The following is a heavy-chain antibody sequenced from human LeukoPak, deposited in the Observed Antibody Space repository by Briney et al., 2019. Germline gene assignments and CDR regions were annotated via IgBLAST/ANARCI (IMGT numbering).Heavy chain of an antibody. Sequence: PGGSLRLSCAASGFTFSSYGMHWVRQAPGKGLEWVANIKQDGSEKYYVDSVKGRFTISRDNAKNSLYLQMNSLRAEDTAVYYCARVRSEGYFYYYYYMDVWGKGTTVTVSS. D-gene: IGHD1-26*01. CDR3: ARVRSEGYFYYYYYMDV. J-gene: IGHJ6*03. V-gene: IGHV3-7*01. CDR2: IKQDGSEK. CDR1: GFTFSSYG.